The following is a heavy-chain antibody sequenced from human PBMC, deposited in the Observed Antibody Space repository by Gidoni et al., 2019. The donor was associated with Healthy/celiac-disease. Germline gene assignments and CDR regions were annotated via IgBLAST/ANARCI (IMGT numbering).Heavy chain of an antibody. D-gene: IGHD3-16*01. V-gene: IGHV4-39*01. J-gene: IGHJ6*03. CDR2: IYYSGST. CDR3: ARHVGLVFGAPSTRYYMDV. CDR1: GVSISSSSYY. Sequence: QLQLQESGPGLVKPSETLSLHCTVPGVSISSSSYYWGWIRQPPGKGLEWIGSIYYSGSTYYNPSLKSRVTISVDTSKNQFSLKLSSVTAADTAVYYCARHVGLVFGAPSTRYYMDVWGKGTTVTVSS.